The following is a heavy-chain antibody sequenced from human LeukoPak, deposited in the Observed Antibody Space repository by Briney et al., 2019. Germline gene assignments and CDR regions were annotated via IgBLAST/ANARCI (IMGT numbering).Heavy chain of an antibody. V-gene: IGHV3-23*01. CDR1: GFTVSSYA. CDR3: AQDLGYCSTTSCLP. D-gene: IGHD2-2*01. CDR2: ISGSGGST. Sequence: GGSLRLSCAASGFTVSSYAMNWVRQAPGKGLEWVSSISGSGGSTYYADSVEGRFTISTDNSKKTLYLQMNSLRAEDTAIYYCAQDLGYCSTTSCLPWGQGTLVTVSS. J-gene: IGHJ5*02.